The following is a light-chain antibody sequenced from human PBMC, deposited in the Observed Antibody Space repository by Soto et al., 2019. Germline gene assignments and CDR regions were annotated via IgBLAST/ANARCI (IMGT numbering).Light chain of an antibody. CDR1: ESITGW. J-gene: IGKJ4*01. CDR3: QQAMRFPLT. Sequence: DTQMTQSPSSVSASLGDRVTITCRASESITGWLGWYQQKSGEAPKLLIYATASLQSGVPSRFSGSGSGTDFTLTISSLQTEDFATYYGQQAMRFPLTFGGGTRVEMK. CDR2: ATA. V-gene: IGKV1-12*01.